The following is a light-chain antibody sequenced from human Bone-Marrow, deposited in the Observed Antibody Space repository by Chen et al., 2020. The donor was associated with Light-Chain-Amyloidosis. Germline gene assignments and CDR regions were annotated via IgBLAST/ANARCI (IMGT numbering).Light chain of an antibody. Sequence: EIVMTQSPATLSVSPGESATLSCRASQSVGDNLAWYQQRPGQAPRLLIYRASTRATGIPARFSGRGSGTDFPLTISSLQPEDFAVYYCQQHYAWPLTFGVGTKVEI. V-gene: IGKV3-15*01. CDR1: QSVGDN. CDR3: QQHYAWPLT. CDR2: RAS. J-gene: IGKJ4*01.